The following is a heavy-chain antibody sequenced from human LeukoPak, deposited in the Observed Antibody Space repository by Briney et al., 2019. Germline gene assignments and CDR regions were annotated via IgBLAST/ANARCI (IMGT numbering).Heavy chain of an antibody. D-gene: IGHD6-13*01. J-gene: IGHJ4*02. CDR2: IYFSGST. CDR1: GDSINSYF. V-gene: IGHV4-59*01. CDR3: ARENSNSWYLDY. Sequence: SETLSLTCTVSGDSINSYFWSWIRQPPGKGLEWIGYIYFSGSTNYNPSLKSRVTISVDTSKNQFSLKLSSVTAADTAVYYCARENSNSWYLDYWGQGTLVTVSS.